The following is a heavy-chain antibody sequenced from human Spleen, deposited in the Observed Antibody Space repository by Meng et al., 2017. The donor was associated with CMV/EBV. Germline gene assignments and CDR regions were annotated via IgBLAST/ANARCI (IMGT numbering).Heavy chain of an antibody. V-gene: IGHV4-39*01. CDR2: IYYSGRT. CDR1: GGPINSSSYY. CDR3: ARPIAAAGWFDP. Sequence: QLQLQESGPGLVKPSETLSRTCTVSGGPINSSSYYWGWIRQPPGKGLEWIGSIYYSGRTYYNPSLKSRVTISVDTSKNQFSLKLSSVTAADTAVYYCARPIAAAGWFDPWGQGTMVTVAA. D-gene: IGHD6-13*01. J-gene: IGHJ5*02.